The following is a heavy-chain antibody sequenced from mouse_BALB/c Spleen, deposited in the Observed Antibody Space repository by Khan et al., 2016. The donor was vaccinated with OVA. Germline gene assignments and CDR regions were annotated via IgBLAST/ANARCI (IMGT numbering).Heavy chain of an antibody. J-gene: IGHJ4*01. CDR2: IWSDGST. D-gene: IGHD1-1*01. Sequence: VQLQESGPGLVAPSQSLSITCTISGFSLTNYGVHWVRQPPGKGLEWLVVIWSDGSTTYNSALKSRLTINKDNSKNQVFLEMNSLQTADTAMYFYARQHYYNCNVMDYWGQGTSVTVSS. CDR3: ARQHYYNCNVMDY. CDR1: GFSLTNYG. V-gene: IGHV2-6-1*01.